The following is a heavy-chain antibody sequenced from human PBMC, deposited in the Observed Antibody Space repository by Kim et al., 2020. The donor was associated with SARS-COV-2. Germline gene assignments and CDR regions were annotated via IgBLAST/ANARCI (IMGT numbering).Heavy chain of an antibody. J-gene: IGHJ2*01. CDR2: ITSSSTYI. V-gene: IGHV3-21*01. Sequence: GGSLRLSCAGSGFTFSSYSMNWVRQAPGKGLEWVSYITSSSTYIYYADSVKGRFTISRDNAKNSLSLQMNSLRAEDAAVYYCVRGGKYFDLWGRGTLVTVSS. D-gene: IGHD3-10*01. CDR1: GFTFSSYS. CDR3: VRGGKYFDL.